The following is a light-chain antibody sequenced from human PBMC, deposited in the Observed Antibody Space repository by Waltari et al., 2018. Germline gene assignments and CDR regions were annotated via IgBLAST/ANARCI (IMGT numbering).Light chain of an antibody. CDR3: QAWDSLMI. CDR2: EGK. CDR1: KLGDKY. V-gene: IGLV3-1*01. Sequence: SYELTQPPSVSVSPGQTASITCSGDKLGDKYVCWYQQKPGQSPLLIIYEGKKRPSGIPARFSGSNSGNTATLTISETQAMDEADYYCQAWDSLMIFGGGTKLTVL. J-gene: IGLJ2*01.